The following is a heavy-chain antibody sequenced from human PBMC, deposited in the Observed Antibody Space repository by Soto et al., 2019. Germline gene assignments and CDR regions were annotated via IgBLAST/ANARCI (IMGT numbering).Heavy chain of an antibody. Sequence: VQLQESGPGLVKPSETLSLTCIVSGGSVSNDAYYWSWIRQPPGKGLEWIGYIYHSGSTYYNPPLKSRVTPSADTSANQFSMKVSSVTAADTAVYYCARLGIGWEFPFDYWGQGTLVNVSS. CDR2: IYHSGST. V-gene: IGHV4-61*08. J-gene: IGHJ4*02. CDR3: ARLGIGWEFPFDY. D-gene: IGHD1-26*01. CDR1: GGSVSNDAYY.